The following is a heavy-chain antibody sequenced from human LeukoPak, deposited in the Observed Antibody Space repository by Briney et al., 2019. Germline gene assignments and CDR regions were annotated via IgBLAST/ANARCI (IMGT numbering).Heavy chain of an antibody. CDR1: GYSYTNYY. V-gene: IGHV1-2*02. CDR3: ARGEQWLTRY. J-gene: IGHJ4*02. Sequence: ASVKVSCKASGYSYTNYYIHWVRQAPGQGLEWMGWINPNSGDTKYAQKFHGRVTLTRDWSINTAYMELSRLKSDDTVVSYCARGEQWLTRYWGQGTLVTVSS. CDR2: INPNSGDT. D-gene: IGHD6-19*01.